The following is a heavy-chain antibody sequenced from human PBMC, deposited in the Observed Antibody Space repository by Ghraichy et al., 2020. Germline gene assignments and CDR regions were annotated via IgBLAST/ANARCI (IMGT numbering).Heavy chain of an antibody. J-gene: IGHJ6*02. Sequence: GGSLRLSCAASGFTFSSYSMNWVRQAPGKGLEWVSSISSSSSYIYYADSVKGRFTISRDNAKNSLYLQMNSLRAEDTAVYYCARDNIRAAADYGMDVWGQGTTVTVSS. CDR3: ARDNIRAAADYGMDV. CDR2: ISSSSSYI. CDR1: GFTFSSYS. V-gene: IGHV3-21*01. D-gene: IGHD6-13*01.